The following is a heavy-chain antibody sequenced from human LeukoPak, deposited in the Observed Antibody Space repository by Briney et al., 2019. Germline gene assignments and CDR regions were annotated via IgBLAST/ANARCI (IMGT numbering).Heavy chain of an antibody. CDR2: IKQDGSEK. J-gene: IGHJ4*02. D-gene: IGHD3-22*01. Sequence: GGSLRLSCAASGFTLSSYWMSWVRQAPGKGLEWVANIKQDGSEKYYVDSVKGRFTISRDNAKNSLYLQMNSLRAEDTAVYYCARERAMIVVETDYWGQGTLVTVSS. CDR3: ARERAMIVVETDY. CDR1: GFTLSSYW. V-gene: IGHV3-7*01.